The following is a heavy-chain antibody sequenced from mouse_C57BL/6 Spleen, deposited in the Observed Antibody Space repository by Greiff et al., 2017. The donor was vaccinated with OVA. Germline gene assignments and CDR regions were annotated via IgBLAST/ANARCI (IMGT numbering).Heavy chain of an antibody. J-gene: IGHJ3*01. CDR2: IYPGDGDT. D-gene: IGHD1-1*01. CDR3: AREGDYYGSSYGAWFAY. V-gene: IGHV1-82*01. Sequence: VQLQQSGPELVKPGASVKISCKASGYAFSSSWMNWVKQRPGKGLEWIGRIYPGDGDTNYNGKFKGKATLTADKSSSTAYMQLSSLTSEDSAVYFCAREGDYYGSSYGAWFAYWGQGTLVTVSA. CDR1: GYAFSSSW.